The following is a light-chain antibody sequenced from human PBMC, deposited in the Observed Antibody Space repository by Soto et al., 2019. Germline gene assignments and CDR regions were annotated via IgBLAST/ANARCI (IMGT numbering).Light chain of an antibody. CDR2: ATS. Sequence: EIVLTQSPGTLSLSPGERATLSCRASQSIARSYLVWYQQRPGQAPRLLIYATSSRATGIPDRFSGSGSGTGFTLTISRLEPEDFAVYYCQQYGGSLKWAFGQGTKVEIK. V-gene: IGKV3-20*01. J-gene: IGKJ1*01. CDR3: QQYGGSLKWA. CDR1: QSIARSY.